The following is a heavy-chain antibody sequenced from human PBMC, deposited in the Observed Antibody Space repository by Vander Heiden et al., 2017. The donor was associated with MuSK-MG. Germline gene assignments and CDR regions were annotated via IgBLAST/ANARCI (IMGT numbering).Heavy chain of an antibody. Sequence: QVQLVGSGGGVVQPGRSLRLPCAASGFTFRSYAMHWVRQAPGKGLEWVAVISYDGSNTYHAGSVKGRFTISRDNSKNTLYLQMNSLRTEDTAVYYCARGYYDPIKADYWGQGTLVTVSS. J-gene: IGHJ4*02. V-gene: IGHV3-30*04. CDR3: ARGYYDPIKADY. D-gene: IGHD3-22*01. CDR1: GFTFRSYA. CDR2: ISYDGSNT.